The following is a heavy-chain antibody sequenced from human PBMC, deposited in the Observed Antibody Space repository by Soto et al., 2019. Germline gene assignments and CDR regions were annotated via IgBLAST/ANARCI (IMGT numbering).Heavy chain of an antibody. CDR2: IYSGGST. V-gene: IGHV3-53*04. CDR3: ARSGWNDSYYYGMDV. CDR1: GFTVSSNY. J-gene: IGHJ6*02. D-gene: IGHD1-1*01. Sequence: EVQLVESGGGLVQPGGSLRLSCAASGFTVSSNYMSWVRQAPGKGLEWVSVIYSGGSTYYADSVKGRFTISRHNSKNTLYLQMNSLRAEDTAVYYCARSGWNDSYYYGMDVWGQGTTVTVSS.